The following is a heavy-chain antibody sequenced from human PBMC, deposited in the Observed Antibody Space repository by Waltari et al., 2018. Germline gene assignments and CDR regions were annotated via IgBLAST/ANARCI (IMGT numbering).Heavy chain of an antibody. V-gene: IGHV3-30*02. D-gene: IGHD3-10*01. CDR2: IEFDGSNQ. CDR3: VKGEIYGNSPKD. J-gene: IGHJ4*02. Sequence: QVQLVESGGGVVQPGGSLRLSCAAPGFTFNSYTMHWVRQAPGEGLEWMTFIEFDGSNQYYVDSVKGRFIISRDNSKNIVYLQMNSLRPEDTAVYYCVKGEIYGNSPKDWGQGTLVTVSS. CDR1: GFTFNSYT.